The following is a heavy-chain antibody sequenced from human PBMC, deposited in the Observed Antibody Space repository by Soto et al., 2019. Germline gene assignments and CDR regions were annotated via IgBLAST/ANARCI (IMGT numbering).Heavy chain of an antibody. D-gene: IGHD6-13*01. CDR1: GGSFSGYY. CDR3: ARGANLYSSSWYYVY. CDR2: INHSGST. V-gene: IGHV4-34*01. Sequence: QVQLQQWGAGLLKPSETLSLTCAVYGGSFSGYYWSWIRQPPGKGLEWIGEINHSGSTNYNTSLKSRVTISGDTSKYQCSLKLSSVTAAATAVYYCARGANLYSSSWYYVYWGQGTLVTVSS. J-gene: IGHJ4*02.